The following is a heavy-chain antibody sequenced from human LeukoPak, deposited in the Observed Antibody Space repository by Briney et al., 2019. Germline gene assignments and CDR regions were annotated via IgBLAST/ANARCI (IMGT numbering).Heavy chain of an antibody. CDR1: GGSVSSGSYY. CDR3: ARAEMATDLPDY. D-gene: IGHD5-24*01. CDR2: IYYSGST. Sequence: SETLSLTCTVSGGSVSSGSYYWSWIRQPPGKGLEWIGYIYYSGSTNYNPSLKSRVTISVDTSKNQFSLKLSSVTAADTAVYYCARAEMATDLPDYWGQGTLVTVSS. V-gene: IGHV4-61*01. J-gene: IGHJ4*02.